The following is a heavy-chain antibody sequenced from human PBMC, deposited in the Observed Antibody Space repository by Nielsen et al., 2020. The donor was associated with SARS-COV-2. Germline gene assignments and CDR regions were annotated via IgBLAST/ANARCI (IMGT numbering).Heavy chain of an antibody. CDR2: ISSSGSTI. CDR1: GFTFSSYE. V-gene: IGHV3-48*03. J-gene: IGHJ4*02. D-gene: IGHD6-19*01. Sequence: GESLKISCAASGFTFSSYEMNWVRQAPGKGLEWVSYISSSGSTIYYADSVKGRFTISRDNAKNSLYLQMNSLRAEDTAVYYCARGGIAVAGKGVLDYWGRGTLVTVSS. CDR3: ARGGIAVAGKGVLDY.